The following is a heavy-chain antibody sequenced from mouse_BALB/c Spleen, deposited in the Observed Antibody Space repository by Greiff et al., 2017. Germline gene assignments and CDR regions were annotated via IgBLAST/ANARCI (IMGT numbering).Heavy chain of an antibody. V-gene: IGHV1-67*01. CDR1: GYTFTDYA. J-gene: IGHJ3*01. D-gene: IGHD2-1*01. CDR3: ARSFPYGNHFAY. CDR2: ISTYYGNT. Sequence: QVQLQQSGPELVRPGVSVKISCKGSGYTFTDYAMHWVKQSHAKSLEWIGVISTYYGNTNYNQKFKGKATMTVDKSSSTAYMELARLTSEDSAIYYSARSFPYGNHFAYWGQGTLVTVSA.